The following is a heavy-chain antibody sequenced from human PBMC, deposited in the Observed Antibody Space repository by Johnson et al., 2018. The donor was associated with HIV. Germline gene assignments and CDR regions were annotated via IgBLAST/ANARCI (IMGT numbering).Heavy chain of an antibody. CDR2: ISYDGSNK. J-gene: IGHJ3*02. CDR1: GFTFSSYA. V-gene: IGHV3-30-3*01. Sequence: QVQLVESGGGVVQPGRSLKLSCAASGFTFSSYAMHWVRQAPGKGLDWVAVISYDGSNKYYADSVKGRFTISRDNSKNTLYLQMNSLRAEDTAVYYCASLSSSLFGAFDIWGQGTMVTVSS. D-gene: IGHD6-13*01. CDR3: ASLSSSLFGAFDI.